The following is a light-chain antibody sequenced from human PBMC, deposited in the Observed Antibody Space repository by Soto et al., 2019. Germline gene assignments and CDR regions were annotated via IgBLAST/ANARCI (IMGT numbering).Light chain of an antibody. Sequence: QSALTQPASVSGSPGQSITISCTGTSSDVGGYNYVSWYQQHPGKAPKLMIYDVTNRPSGVSNRFSGSKSGNTASLTISGLQAEDDADYYCSSFTSSSTYVCGTGTK. V-gene: IGLV2-14*01. CDR2: DVT. J-gene: IGLJ1*01. CDR1: SSDVGGYNY. CDR3: SSFTSSSTYV.